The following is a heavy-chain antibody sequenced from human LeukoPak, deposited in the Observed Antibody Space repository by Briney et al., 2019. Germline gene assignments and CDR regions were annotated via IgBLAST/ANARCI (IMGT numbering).Heavy chain of an antibody. CDR3: ASGGGEYSYGYVNFDY. Sequence: GASVKVSCKASGGTFSSYAISWVRQAPGQGLEWMGGIIPIFGTANYAQKFQGRVTITADKSTSTAYMELSSLRSEDTAVYYCASGGGEYSYGYVNFDYWAREPWSPSPQ. CDR1: GGTFSSYA. V-gene: IGHV1-69*06. J-gene: IGHJ4*02. CDR2: IIPIFGTA. D-gene: IGHD5-18*01.